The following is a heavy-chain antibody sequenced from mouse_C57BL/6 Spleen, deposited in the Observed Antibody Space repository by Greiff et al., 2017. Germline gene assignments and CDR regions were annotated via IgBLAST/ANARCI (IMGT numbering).Heavy chain of an antibody. CDR1: GYSITSGYY. J-gene: IGHJ4*01. CDR2: ISYDGSN. CDR3: ARAPPYYAMDY. V-gene: IGHV3-6*01. Sequence: VQLKQSGPGLVKPSQSLSLTCSVTGYSITSGYYWNWIRQFPGNKLEWMGYISYDGSNNYNPSLKNRISITRDTSKNQFFLKLNSVTTEDTATYYCARAPPYYAMDYWGQGTSVTVSS.